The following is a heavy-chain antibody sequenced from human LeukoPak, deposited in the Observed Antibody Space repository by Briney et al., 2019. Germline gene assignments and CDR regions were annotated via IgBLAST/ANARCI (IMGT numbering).Heavy chain of an antibody. CDR2: ISWNSGSI. D-gene: IGHD3-16*01. V-gene: IGHV3-9*01. J-gene: IGHJ4*02. CDR1: GFTFDDYD. CDR3: AAGGGWALFDY. Sequence: GGSLRLSCAASGFTFDDYDMHWVRQAPGKGLEWVSGISWNSGSIGYADSVKGRFTISRDNAKNSLYLQMNSLRAEDTALYYCAAGGGWALFDYWGQGTLVIVSS.